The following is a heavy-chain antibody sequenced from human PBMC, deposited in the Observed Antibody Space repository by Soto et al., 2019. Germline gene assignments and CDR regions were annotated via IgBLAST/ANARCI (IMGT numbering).Heavy chain of an antibody. CDR2: IWYDGSNK. CDR3: ARDPEMATD. J-gene: IGHJ1*01. CDR1: GFTFSSYG. V-gene: IGHV3-33*01. D-gene: IGHD5-12*01. Sequence: QVQLVESGGGVVQPGRSLRLSCAASGFTFSSYGMHWVRQAPGKGLEWVAVIWYDGSNKYYADSVKGRFTISRDNSKNTLYLQMNSLRAEDTAVYYCARDPEMATDWGQGTLVTVSS.